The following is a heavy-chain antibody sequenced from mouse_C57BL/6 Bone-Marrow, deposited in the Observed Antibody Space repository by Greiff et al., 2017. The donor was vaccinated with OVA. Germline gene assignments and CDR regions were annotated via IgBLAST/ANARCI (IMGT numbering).Heavy chain of an antibody. CDR3: ARTPDYYGSSSWYFDV. V-gene: IGHV1-18*01. J-gene: IGHJ1*03. CDR1: GYTFTDYN. D-gene: IGHD1-1*01. Sequence: EVQLQQSGPELVKPGASVKIPCKASGYTFTDYNMDWVKQSNGKSLEWIGDINPNNGGTIYNQKFKGKATLTVDKSSSTAYMELRSLTSEDTAVYYCARTPDYYGSSSWYFDVWGTGTTVTVSS. CDR2: INPNNGGT.